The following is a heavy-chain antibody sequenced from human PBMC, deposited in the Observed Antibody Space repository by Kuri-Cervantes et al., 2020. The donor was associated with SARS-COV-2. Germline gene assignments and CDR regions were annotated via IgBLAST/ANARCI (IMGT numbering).Heavy chain of an antibody. Sequence: SLKISCAASGFTFDDYAMHWVRQAPGKGLEWVSGISWNSGSIGYADSVKGRFTISRDNAKNSLYLQMNSLRAEDTAVYYCARDGTRKTYDFWSGYLYYYYYMDVWGKGTTVTVSS. CDR2: ISWNSGSI. CDR3: ARDGTRKTYDFWSGYLYYYYYMDV. CDR1: GFTFDDYA. D-gene: IGHD3-3*01. V-gene: IGHV3-9*01. J-gene: IGHJ6*03.